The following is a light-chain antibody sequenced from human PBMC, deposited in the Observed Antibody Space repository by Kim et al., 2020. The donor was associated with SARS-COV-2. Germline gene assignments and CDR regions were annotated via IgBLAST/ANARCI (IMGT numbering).Light chain of an antibody. V-gene: IGLV2-8*01. J-gene: IGLJ1*01. CDR1: SSDVGNYNS. CDR3: SSYAGRNNYV. CDR2: EVT. Sequence: QSALTQPPSASGSPVQSVTISCTGTSSDVGNYNSVSWYQQHPGKAPNLMIYEVTKRPSGVPDRFSGSKSGNTASLTVSGLQAEDEAEYYCSSYAGRNNYVSGTGTKVTVL.